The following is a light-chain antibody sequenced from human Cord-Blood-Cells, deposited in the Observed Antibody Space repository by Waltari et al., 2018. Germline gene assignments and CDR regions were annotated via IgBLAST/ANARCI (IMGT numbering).Light chain of an antibody. CDR1: QSISSY. Sequence: DIQMTQSPSSLSASVGDRVPITCRASQSISSYLNWYQQKPGKAPKLLIYATSSLQSGVPSRFSGSGSGTDFTLTISSLQPEDFATYYCQQSYSTLTFGGGTKVEMK. J-gene: IGKJ4*01. CDR3: QQSYSTLT. CDR2: ATS. V-gene: IGKV1-39*01.